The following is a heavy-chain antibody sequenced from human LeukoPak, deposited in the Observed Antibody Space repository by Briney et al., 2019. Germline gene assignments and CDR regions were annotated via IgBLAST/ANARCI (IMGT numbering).Heavy chain of an antibody. CDR2: MNPNSGNT. Sequence: GASVKVSCKASGYTFTSYDINWVRQATGQGLEWMGWMNPNSGNTGYAQKFQGRVTMTRNTSISTAYMELSSLRSEDTAVYYCARGGIAAAGTDYYYHMDVWGKGTTVTVSS. CDR3: ARGGIAAAGTDYYYHMDV. CDR1: GYTFTSYD. V-gene: IGHV1-8*01. D-gene: IGHD6-13*01. J-gene: IGHJ6*03.